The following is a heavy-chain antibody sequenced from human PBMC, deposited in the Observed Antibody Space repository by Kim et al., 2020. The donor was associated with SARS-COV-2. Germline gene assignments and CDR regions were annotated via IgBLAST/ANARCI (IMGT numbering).Heavy chain of an antibody. Sequence: ASVKVSCKASGYTFTGYYMHWVRQAPGQGLEWMGWINPNSGGTNYAQKFQGRVTMTRDTSISTAYMELSRLRSDDTAVYYCARLGVVKRSGWYMGMFGYWGQGTLVTVSS. CDR3: ARLGVVKRSGWYMGMFGY. CDR2: INPNSGGT. V-gene: IGHV1-2*02. D-gene: IGHD6-19*01. J-gene: IGHJ4*02. CDR1: GYTFTGYY.